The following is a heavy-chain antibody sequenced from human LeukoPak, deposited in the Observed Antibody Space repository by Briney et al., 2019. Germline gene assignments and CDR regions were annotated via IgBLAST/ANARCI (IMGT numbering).Heavy chain of an antibody. J-gene: IGHJ4*02. D-gene: IGHD6-13*01. CDR3: AKDQGGSSWYGGDY. CDR1: GFTFSSYA. V-gene: IGHV3-23*01. CDR2: ISGSGGST. Sequence: PGGSLRLSCAASGFTFSSYAMSWVRQAPGKGLEWVSSISGSGGSTYYADSVKGRFTISRDNSKNTLYLQMNSLRAEDTAVYYCAKDQGGSSWYGGDYWGQGTLVTVSS.